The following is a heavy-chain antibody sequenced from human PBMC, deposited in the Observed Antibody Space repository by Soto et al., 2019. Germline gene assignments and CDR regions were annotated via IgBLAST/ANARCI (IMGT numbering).Heavy chain of an antibody. D-gene: IGHD2-15*01. CDR1: RGSLNRAGNS. Sequence: YSGSRGSLNRAGNSYTWIRLHPEKGLAGMACIYYSGTTSYSPSLRSRLTISVDTSKSQFSLKLTSVTAADTAVYYCAREIQRPPLASYFDSSAQGPPVIV. CDR3: AREIQRPPLASYFDS. J-gene: IGHJ4*02. V-gene: IGHV4-31*03. CDR2: IYYSGTT.